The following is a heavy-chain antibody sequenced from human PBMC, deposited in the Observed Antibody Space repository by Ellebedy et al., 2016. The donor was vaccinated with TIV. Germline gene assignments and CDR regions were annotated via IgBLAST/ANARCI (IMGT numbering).Heavy chain of an antibody. J-gene: IGHJ6*02. CDR2: ISSSGTNI. D-gene: IGHD2-15*01. CDR1: EFSFRSYE. Sequence: PGGSLRLSCAASEFSFRSYEMNWVRQAPGMGLQWVSYISSSGTNINYADSVKGRFTISRDNAKNSLYLQMNSLRVKDTAVYYCARRPYCSGGSCGMDVWGQGTTVTVSS. V-gene: IGHV3-48*03. CDR3: ARRPYCSGGSCGMDV.